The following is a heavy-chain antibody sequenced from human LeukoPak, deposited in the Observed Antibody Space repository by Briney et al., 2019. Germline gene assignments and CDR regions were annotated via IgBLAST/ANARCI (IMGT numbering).Heavy chain of an antibody. Sequence: ASVKVSCKASGYTFTSYYMHWVRLAPGQGLEWMGWINPNSGGTNYAQKFQGRVTMTRDTSISTAYMELSRLRSDDTAVYYCARGWYSGTYTYFDYWGQGTLVTVSS. V-gene: IGHV1-2*02. J-gene: IGHJ4*02. D-gene: IGHD1-26*01. CDR2: INPNSGGT. CDR3: ARGWYSGTYTYFDY. CDR1: GYTFTSYY.